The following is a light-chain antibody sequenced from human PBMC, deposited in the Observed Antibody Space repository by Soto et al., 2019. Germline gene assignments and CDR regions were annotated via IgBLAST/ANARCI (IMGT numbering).Light chain of an antibody. J-gene: IGKJ2*01. CDR1: QDITHY. CDR3: QHYDNLPPYT. CDR2: DAS. V-gene: IGKV1-33*01. Sequence: DIQMTQSPSSLSASVGDRVTITCRASQDITHYLNWYQQKPGKAPKLLISDASNLQRGVPSRFSGSGSGTDFTFTISSLQPEDIATYYCQHYDNLPPYTFGQGTKLEIK.